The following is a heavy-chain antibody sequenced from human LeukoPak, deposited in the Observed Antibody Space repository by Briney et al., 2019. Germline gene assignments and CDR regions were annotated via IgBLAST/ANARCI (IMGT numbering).Heavy chain of an antibody. CDR1: GFIFSDYA. J-gene: IGHJ4*02. CDR3: ARDQLAYSGYDTLFDY. CDR2: ISGSGYST. D-gene: IGHD5-12*01. Sequence: GGSLRLSCAASGFIFSDYAMSWVRQAPGKGLEWVSSISGSGYSTYYADSVKGRFTISRDNSKNTLYLQLNSLRPEDTAVYYCARDQLAYSGYDTLFDYWGREPWSPSPQ. V-gene: IGHV3-23*01.